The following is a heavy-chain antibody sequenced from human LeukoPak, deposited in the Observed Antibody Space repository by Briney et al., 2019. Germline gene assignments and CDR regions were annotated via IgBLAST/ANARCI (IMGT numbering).Heavy chain of an antibody. Sequence: GGSLRLSCAASGFTFTSYSMNWVRRAPGKGLEWVSTISGSGGSTYYADSVKGRFTISRDNSKNTLYLQMNSLRAEDTAVYYCAKRIAVAGTYQPVDYWGQGTLVTVSS. D-gene: IGHD6-19*01. CDR2: ISGSGGST. CDR3: AKRIAVAGTYQPVDY. CDR1: GFTFTSYS. V-gene: IGHV3-23*01. J-gene: IGHJ4*02.